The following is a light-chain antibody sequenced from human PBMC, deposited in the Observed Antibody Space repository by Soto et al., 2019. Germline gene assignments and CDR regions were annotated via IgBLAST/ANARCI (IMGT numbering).Light chain of an antibody. CDR1: QSIGGW. V-gene: IGKV1-5*01. CDR2: DAS. Sequence: DIQMTQSPSILSASVGDRVTITCRASQSIGGWLAWYQQKPGGDPKLLVYDASTLQRGVPFTFSGSGSATEFTLTINSLQPEDFATYYCQQYSTYPLIFGGGTRVEIK. CDR3: QQYSTYPLI. J-gene: IGKJ4*01.